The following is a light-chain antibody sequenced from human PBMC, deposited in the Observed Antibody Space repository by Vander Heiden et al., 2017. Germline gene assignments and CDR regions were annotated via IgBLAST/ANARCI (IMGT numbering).Light chain of an antibody. CDR1: QSIHDY. V-gene: IGKV1-39*01. Sequence: DIKMTQSQSSLSASVRDRVTITYRASQSIHDYLNWYQHKPGKALKIIIYAASRLQSGGSSRFSGGGSGTDFTLTIDILQTEDCATYYCQQSYSTPKTFGQGTKVEIK. J-gene: IGKJ1*01. CDR2: AAS. CDR3: QQSYSTPKT.